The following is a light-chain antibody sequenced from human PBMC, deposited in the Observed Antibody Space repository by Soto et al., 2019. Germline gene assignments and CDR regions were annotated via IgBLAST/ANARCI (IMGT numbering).Light chain of an antibody. Sequence: QSALPQPHSASGYSGQSVNIFCTGTTKDIGVYDFVPWYQHHPGKAPRLIIYEVVQRPSGVPDRFSGSKSGNTASLTGSGLQAAEEADYWCKSYAGCITYVFCIGTKYT. CDR3: KSYAGCITYV. CDR1: TKDIGVYDF. V-gene: IGLV2-8*01. CDR2: EVV. J-gene: IGLJ1*01.